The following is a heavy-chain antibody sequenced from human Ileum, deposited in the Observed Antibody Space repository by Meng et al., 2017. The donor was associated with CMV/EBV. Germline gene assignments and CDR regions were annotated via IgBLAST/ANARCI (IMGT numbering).Heavy chain of an antibody. J-gene: IGHJ4*02. CDR3: ARGPGGFGDFNFDY. CDR2: MYLGGST. CDR1: GDSFASCS. Sequence: VALQGSVPGRVKPSGSLLLRVHVSGDSFASCSWSWIRRPAGKALEWTRRMYLGGSTINNPSLKSRVTLSVDRSKNQFTMKLTSVTAAETAVYYCARGPGGFGDFNFDYWGQGTLVTVSS. V-gene: IGHV4-4*07. D-gene: IGHD3-16*01.